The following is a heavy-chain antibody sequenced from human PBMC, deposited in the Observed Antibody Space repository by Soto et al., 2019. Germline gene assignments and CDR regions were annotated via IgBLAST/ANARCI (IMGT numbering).Heavy chain of an antibody. CDR1: GFTFSSYA. V-gene: IGHV3-23*01. CDR3: AKDLGDHSSSDPYYYYYGMDV. D-gene: IGHD6-6*01. J-gene: IGHJ6*02. CDR2: ISGSGGST. Sequence: GGSLRLSCAASGFTFSSYAMSWVRQAPGKGLEWVSAISGSGGSTYYAESVKGRFTISRDNSKNTLYLQMNSLRAEDTAVYYCAKDLGDHSSSDPYYYYYGMDVWGQGTTVTVSS.